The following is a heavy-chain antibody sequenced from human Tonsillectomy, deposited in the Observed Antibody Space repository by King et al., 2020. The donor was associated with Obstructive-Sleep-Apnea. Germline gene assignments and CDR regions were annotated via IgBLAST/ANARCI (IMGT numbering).Heavy chain of an antibody. Sequence: VQLVESGGGLVQPGGSLRLSCAASGFTFSSYAMSWVRQAPGKGLEWVSAINGNGVNTHYADSVKGRFTISRDNSKNTLYLQMKRLTAEDTAIYYCAKETYYYTLGRRNWFDPWGQGTLVTVS. CDR3: AKETYYYTLGRRNWFDP. CDR1: GFTFSSYA. J-gene: IGHJ5*02. V-gene: IGHV3-23*04. D-gene: IGHD3-3*01. CDR2: INGNGVNT.